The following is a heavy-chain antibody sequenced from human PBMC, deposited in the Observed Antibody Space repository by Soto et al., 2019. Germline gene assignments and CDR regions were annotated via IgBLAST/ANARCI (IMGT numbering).Heavy chain of an antibody. V-gene: IGHV3-23*01. J-gene: IGHJ4*02. D-gene: IGHD2-15*01. CDR2: ISGSGGST. CDR1: GFTFSSYA. Sequence: GGSLRLSCAASGFTFSSYAMSWVRQAPGKGLEWVSAISGSGGSTYYADSVKGRFTISRDNSKNTLYLQMNSLRAEDTAVYYCAKYGYCSGGSCYSDYWGQETLVTVSS. CDR3: AKYGYCSGGSCYSDY.